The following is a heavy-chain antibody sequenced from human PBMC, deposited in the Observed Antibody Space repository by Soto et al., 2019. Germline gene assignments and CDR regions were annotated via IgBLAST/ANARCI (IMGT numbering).Heavy chain of an antibody. CDR3: ARISRYGYYFDY. Sequence: SGPTLVNPPETLTLPRTVSRLSLGRTDVGERWIGQPPGKALECLAHIISNDEKSYSTSLKSSLIIINDTSKSEVVLIMTNMGPVDTATYYCARISRYGYYFDYWGQGTLVTVSS. J-gene: IGHJ4*02. D-gene: IGHD4-17*01. CDR2: IISNDEK. V-gene: IGHV2-26*02. CDR1: RLSLGRTDVG.